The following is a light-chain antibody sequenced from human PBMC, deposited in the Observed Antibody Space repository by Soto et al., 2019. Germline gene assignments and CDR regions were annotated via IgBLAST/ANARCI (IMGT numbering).Light chain of an antibody. Sequence: DIQMTQTPPSLPASVGGRVTITCRASHSISTYLNWFQHKPGKAPKLLVYLASSLKSGVPSRFSGRESGTKFTLTLRSLQPEAFATYYGQQTYNAHYTFGQGTKLEIK. V-gene: IGKV1-39*01. CDR3: QQTYNAHYT. J-gene: IGKJ2*01. CDR1: HSISTY. CDR2: LAS.